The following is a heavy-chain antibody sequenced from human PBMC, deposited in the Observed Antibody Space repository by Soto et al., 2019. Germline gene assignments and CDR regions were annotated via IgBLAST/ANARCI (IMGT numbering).Heavy chain of an antibody. CDR2: ISYTGST. V-gene: IGHV4-59*01. J-gene: IGHJ6*02. CDR1: GDCIRSYY. Sequence: PXGSLSLTCTVCGDCIRSYYWSWIRQPPGKGLEWIGYISYTGSTHYNPSLNSRVTISADTSKNQFSLKLSSVTTADTALYYCAREAVAAPYYYYGMDVWGQRSTVTVSS. CDR3: AREAVAAPYYYYGMDV. D-gene: IGHD2-15*01.